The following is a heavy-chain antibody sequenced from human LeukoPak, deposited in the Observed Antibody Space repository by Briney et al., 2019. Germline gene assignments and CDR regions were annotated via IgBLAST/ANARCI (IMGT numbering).Heavy chain of an antibody. Sequence: GRSLRLSCAASGLTFSRYAMHWVRQAPGKGLEWVAVISYDGSNEYYADSVKGRFTISRDSSENTLYLQMNSLRVEDTAVYYCARVGYYSSGPFSYFDYWGQGTLVTVSS. CDR1: GLTFSRYA. V-gene: IGHV3-30-3*01. D-gene: IGHD3-10*01. J-gene: IGHJ4*02. CDR2: ISYDGSNE. CDR3: ARVGYYSSGPFSYFDY.